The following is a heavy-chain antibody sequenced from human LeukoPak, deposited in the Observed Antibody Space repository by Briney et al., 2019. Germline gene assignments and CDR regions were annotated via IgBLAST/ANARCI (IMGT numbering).Heavy chain of an antibody. CDR3: ARDGRDSSGWYDPFDY. J-gene: IGHJ4*02. V-gene: IGHV3-48*03. CDR1: GFTFSSYE. CDR2: ISSSGNTI. Sequence: GGSLRLSCVTSGFTFSSYEMNWVRQAPGKGLXXXXYISSSGNTIYHADSVKGRFTISRDNAEKSLYLQMSSLRAEDTAVYYCARDGRDSSGWYDPFDYWGQGTLVTVSS. D-gene: IGHD6-19*01.